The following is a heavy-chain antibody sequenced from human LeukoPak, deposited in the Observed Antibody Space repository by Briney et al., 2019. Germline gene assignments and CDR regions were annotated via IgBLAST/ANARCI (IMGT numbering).Heavy chain of an antibody. CDR1: GFTCSSYW. J-gene: IGHJ4*02. CDR2: IKEDGSEK. Sequence: GGSLRLSCAAPGFTCSSYWMSWVRQAPGEGLEWVATIKEDGSEKYYVDSVKGRFTISRDNAKNSLYLQMNSLRAEDTAVYYCARDRSRCYYWGQGTPVTVSS. V-gene: IGHV3-7*01. CDR3: ARDRSRCYY.